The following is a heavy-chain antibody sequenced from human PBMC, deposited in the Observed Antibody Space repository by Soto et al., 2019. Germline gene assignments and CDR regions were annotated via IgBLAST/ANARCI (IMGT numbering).Heavy chain of an antibody. J-gene: IGHJ4*02. CDR3: ARMTTTHSFAF. CDR2: IDWDDDK. Sequence: GSGPTLVNPTQPLTLTCTFSGFSLSTVGMHVSWIRQPPGKALEWLARIDWDDDKWYSPTLKTRHTISKDTSKNRVVHTMTNMDPWDTATYYCARMTTTHSFAFWGQGTLVTVSS. D-gene: IGHD4-4*01. CDR1: GFSLSTVGMH. V-gene: IGHV2-70*04.